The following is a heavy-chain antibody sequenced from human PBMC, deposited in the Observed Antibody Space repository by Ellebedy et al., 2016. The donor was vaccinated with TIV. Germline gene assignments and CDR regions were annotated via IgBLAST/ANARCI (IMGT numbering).Heavy chain of an antibody. CDR3: AGGRFSYCSSTSCYRTLDY. CDR2: ISYDGSNT. J-gene: IGHJ4*02. CDR1: GFTFSSYS. D-gene: IGHD2-2*02. V-gene: IGHV3-30*04. Sequence: GESLKISCAASGFTFSSYSMHWVRQAPGKGLEWVAVISYDGSNTYYADSVKGRFTISRDNSKNTLYLQMNSLRAEDTAVYYCAGGRFSYCSSTSCYRTLDYWGQGTLVTVSS.